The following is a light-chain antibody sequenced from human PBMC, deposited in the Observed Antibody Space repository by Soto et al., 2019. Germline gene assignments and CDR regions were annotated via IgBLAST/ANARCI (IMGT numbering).Light chain of an antibody. J-gene: IGLJ2*01. V-gene: IGLV1-40*01. Sequence: QAVVTQPPSVSGAPGQRVTISCTGSRSNIGAGYDVHWYQQLPGTAPKLLIYDNNNRPSGVPDRFSGSKSGTSASLAITGLQAEDEADYYCQSYDSSLDGRLFGGGTKLTVL. CDR1: RSNIGAGYD. CDR3: QSYDSSLDGRL. CDR2: DNN.